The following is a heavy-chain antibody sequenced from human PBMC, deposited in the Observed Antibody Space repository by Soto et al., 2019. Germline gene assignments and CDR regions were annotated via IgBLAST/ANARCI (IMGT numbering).Heavy chain of an antibody. D-gene: IGHD4-17*01. CDR3: ARYWNAGTLYGAFDI. J-gene: IGHJ3*02. CDR2: IIPNYEAA. Sequence: QVQLVQSGAEVRKPGSSVMVSCEASGGSFNNYVISWLRQAPGQGLEWMGGIIPNYEAANYAQKFRGRLTITADKATNTAYMELNSLRPEDTATYYCARYWNAGTLYGAFDIWGQGTTVIVS. V-gene: IGHV1-69*06. CDR1: GGSFNNYV.